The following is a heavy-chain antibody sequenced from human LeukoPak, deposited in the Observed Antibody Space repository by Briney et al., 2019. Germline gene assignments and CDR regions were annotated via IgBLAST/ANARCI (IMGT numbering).Heavy chain of an antibody. CDR1: GFPFSSYA. Sequence: GGSLRLSCAVSGFPFSSYAMSWVRQAPGKGLGWVSAISGSGGSTYYADSVKGRFTISRDNSKNTLYLQMNSLRAEDTAVYYCAKGGYCSGGSCYVPGAFDIWGQGTMVTVSS. J-gene: IGHJ3*02. D-gene: IGHD2-15*01. V-gene: IGHV3-23*01. CDR3: AKGGYCSGGSCYVPGAFDI. CDR2: ISGSGGST.